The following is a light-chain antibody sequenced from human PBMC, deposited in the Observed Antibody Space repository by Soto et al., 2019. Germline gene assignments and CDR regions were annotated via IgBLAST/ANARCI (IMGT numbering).Light chain of an antibody. V-gene: IGLV2-14*01. CDR1: SSDVGGYNY. CDR3: RSYTSSSTYV. CDR2: EVT. Sequence: QSALTQPASVSGSPGQSITISCTGTSSDVGGYNYVSWYQQHPGKAPKLMIYEVTNRPSGVSNRFSGSKSGNTASLTISGLQAEDEADYYCRSYTSSSTYVCGTGTKVTVL. J-gene: IGLJ1*01.